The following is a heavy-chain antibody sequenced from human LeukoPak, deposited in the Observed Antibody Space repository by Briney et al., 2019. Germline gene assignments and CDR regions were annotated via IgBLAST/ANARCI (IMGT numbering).Heavy chain of an antibody. CDR1: GFTFTSYA. Sequence: PGGSLRLSCAASGFTFTSYAMSWVRQAPGKGLEWVSGISSSGGYTYYADSVKGRFTLSRDNSKNTLYLQMNSLRAEDTAVYHCANDGHYYDSSGYYFYYGMDVWGQGTTVTVSS. CDR3: ANDGHYYDSSGYYFYYGMDV. D-gene: IGHD3-22*01. CDR2: ISSSGGYT. V-gene: IGHV3-23*01. J-gene: IGHJ6*02.